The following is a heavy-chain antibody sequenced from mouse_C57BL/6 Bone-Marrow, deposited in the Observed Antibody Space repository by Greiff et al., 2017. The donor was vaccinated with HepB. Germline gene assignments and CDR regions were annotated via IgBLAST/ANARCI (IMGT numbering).Heavy chain of an antibody. CDR1: GYTFTSYG. CDR3: AREGSSSAWFAY. V-gene: IGHV1-81*01. J-gene: IGHJ3*01. CDR2: IYPRSGNT. Sequence: SGAELARPGASVKLSCKASGYTFTSYGISWVKQRTGQGLEWIGEIYPRSGNTYYNEKFKGKATLTADKSSSTAYMELRSLTSEDSAVYFCAREGSSSAWFAYWGQGTLVTVSA. D-gene: IGHD1-1*01.